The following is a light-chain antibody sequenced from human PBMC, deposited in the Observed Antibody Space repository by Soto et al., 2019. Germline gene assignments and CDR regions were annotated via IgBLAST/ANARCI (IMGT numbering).Light chain of an antibody. CDR3: QVWDSSSDLVV. V-gene: IGLV3-21*04. J-gene: IGLJ2*01. CDR2: YDT. Sequence: SSELTQPPSVSVAPGKTARITCGGNNIGGKSVHWYQQKPGQAPVVVMYYDTDRPSGIPERFSGSNSGNTATLSISRVEAGDEADYYCQVWDSSSDLVVFGGGTKLTVL. CDR1: NIGGKS.